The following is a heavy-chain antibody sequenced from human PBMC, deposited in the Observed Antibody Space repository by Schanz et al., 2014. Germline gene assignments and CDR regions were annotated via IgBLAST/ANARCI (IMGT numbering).Heavy chain of an antibody. Sequence: QVQLQQRGAGLLKPSETLSLTCAVYGGPFNGYYWSWIRQPPGKGLEWIGEINHSGRTNDTPSLKRRVTIPVDTSKIQFSLMLSSVTAADTAVYYCARGGPRASSRWYGVWCFDHWGQGTQVTVSS. V-gene: IGHV4-34*01. J-gene: IGHJ4*02. CDR3: ARGGPRASSRWYGVWCFDH. CDR1: GGPFNGYY. CDR2: INHSGRT. D-gene: IGHD6-13*01.